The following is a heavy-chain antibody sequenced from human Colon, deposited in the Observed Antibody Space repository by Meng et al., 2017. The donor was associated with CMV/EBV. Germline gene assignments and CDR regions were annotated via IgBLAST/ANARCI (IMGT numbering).Heavy chain of an antibody. CDR1: GAPFIDFG. V-gene: IGHV1-18*01. J-gene: IGHJ4*02. CDR2: ISAYNGNT. CDR3: ATELSRGGY. Sequence: VTLVMTGLEVKKTGAGVKFSCKASGAPFIDFGISWVRQAPGQGLEWMGWISAYNGNTNYAPEFQGRVTLTTDTSTTTDTSTTTVYMELRSLRSDDTAIYYCATELSRGGYWGQGTLVTVSS.